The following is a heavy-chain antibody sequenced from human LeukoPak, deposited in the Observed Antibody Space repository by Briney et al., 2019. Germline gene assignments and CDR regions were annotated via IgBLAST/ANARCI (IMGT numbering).Heavy chain of an antibody. Sequence: GGSLRLSCVASGFSLRRYWMYWVRQAPGKELVWVSRISSDGSNTTYGDSVKGRFTIARDNAKNTLFLQMSSLRADDTAMYYCARSIGGNLDYWGQGTLVTVSS. CDR1: GFSLRRYW. J-gene: IGHJ4*02. D-gene: IGHD3-16*01. CDR2: ISSDGSNT. CDR3: ARSIGGNLDY. V-gene: IGHV3-74*01.